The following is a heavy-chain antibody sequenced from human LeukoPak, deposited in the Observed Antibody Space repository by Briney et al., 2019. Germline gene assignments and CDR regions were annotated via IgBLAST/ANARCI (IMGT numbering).Heavy chain of an antibody. D-gene: IGHD1-26*01. Sequence: ASVRLSCKASGYTFRIYYIHWVRQAPGQGLEWLGLITPIDGNTVYAQDLQGRVTITRDTSTSTVYMEVKSLRSDDTAVYYCARERAPANDRSYGFDIWGQGTLVTVSS. CDR3: ARERAPANDRSYGFDI. V-gene: IGHV1-46*04. CDR2: ITPIDGNT. CDR1: GYTFRIYY. J-gene: IGHJ3*02.